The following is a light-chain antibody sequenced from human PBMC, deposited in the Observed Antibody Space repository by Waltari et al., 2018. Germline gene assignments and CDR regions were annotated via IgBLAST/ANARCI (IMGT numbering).Light chain of an antibody. CDR1: QGISNS. J-gene: IGKJ4*01. Sequence: DIQMTQSPSSLSASVVYRVSITCRASQGISNSLAWYQQRPGKVPKLLIYDASRLESGVPSRFSGSGSGTDYTLTISSLQPEDFATYYCHQYYTSALDFGGGTKVEIK. CDR3: HQYYTSALD. V-gene: IGKV1-NL1*01. CDR2: DAS.